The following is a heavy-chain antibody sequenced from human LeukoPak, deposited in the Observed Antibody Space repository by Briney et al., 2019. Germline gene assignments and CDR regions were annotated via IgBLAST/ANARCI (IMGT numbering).Heavy chain of an antibody. CDR3: ARHVTREDFWSGYPPYFDY. V-gene: IGHV3-48*01. CDR2: ISSTSSTI. D-gene: IGHD3-3*01. Sequence: GGSLRLSCAASGFTFSSYDMNWVRQAPGRGLEWISYISSTSSTIYYADSVKGRFTISRDNAKNSLYLQMNSLRAEDTAVYYCARHVTREDFWSGYPPYFDYWGQGTLVTVSS. CDR1: GFTFSSYD. J-gene: IGHJ4*02.